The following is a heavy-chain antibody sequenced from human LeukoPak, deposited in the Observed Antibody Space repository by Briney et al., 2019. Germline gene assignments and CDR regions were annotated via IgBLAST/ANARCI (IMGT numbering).Heavy chain of an antibody. D-gene: IGHD3-22*01. V-gene: IGHV3-73*01. CDR3: AKGLHISGLGVPY. Sequence: GGSLRLSCAASGFTFSGSALHWVRQASGKGLEWVGRIRSTANGYATAYAASVKGRFTISRDDSKGTAYLQMDSLKTEDTAVYYCAKGLHISGLGVPYWGQGTLVTVSS. CDR2: IRSTANGYAT. CDR1: GFTFSGSA. J-gene: IGHJ4*02.